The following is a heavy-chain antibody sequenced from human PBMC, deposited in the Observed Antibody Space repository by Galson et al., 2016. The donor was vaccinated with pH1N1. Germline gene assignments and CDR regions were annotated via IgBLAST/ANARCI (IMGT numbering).Heavy chain of an antibody. Sequence: SVKVSCKASGGIFNSHTISWVRQAPGQGLEWMGRISTLFGTANYAQNFMGRVTISADASTGTACMELTNLTSQDTAVYFCAREGANYYGSDGMDVWGQGTTVTVSS. D-gene: IGHD3-10*01. J-gene: IGHJ6*02. CDR1: GGIFNSHT. CDR3: AREGANYYGSDGMDV. V-gene: IGHV1-69*13. CDR2: ISTLFGTA.